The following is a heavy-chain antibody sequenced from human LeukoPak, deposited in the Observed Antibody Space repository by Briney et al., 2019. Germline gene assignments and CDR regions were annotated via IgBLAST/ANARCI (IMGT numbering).Heavy chain of an antibody. V-gene: IGHV4-61*02. D-gene: IGHD3-10*01. J-gene: IGHJ6*03. CDR2: IYTSGST. CDR3: ASEPYGSGSYSAGRFLYYYYMDV. Sequence: SQTLSLTCTVSVASINTGIYYWNWIRQPAGKGLEWIGCIYTSGSTNSNPSLKSRVTMSVDTSKNQFSLKLSSVTAADAAVYYCASEPYGSGSYSAGRFLYYYYMDVWGKGTTVTIS. CDR1: VASINTGIYY.